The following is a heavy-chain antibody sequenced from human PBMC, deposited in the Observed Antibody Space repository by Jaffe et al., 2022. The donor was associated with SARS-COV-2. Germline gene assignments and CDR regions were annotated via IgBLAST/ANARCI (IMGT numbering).Heavy chain of an antibody. J-gene: IGHJ5*02. D-gene: IGHD6-6*01. CDR1: GGSFSGYY. V-gene: IGHV4-34*01. CDR2: INHSGST. Sequence: QVQLQQWGAGLLKPSETLSLTCAVYGGSFSGYYWSWIRQPPGKGLEWIGEINHSGSTNYNPSLKSRVTISVDTSKNQFSLKLSSVTAADTAVYYCARVRPGGGWSSSSRYPHWFDPWGQGTLVTVSS. CDR3: ARVRPGGGWSSSSRYPHWFDP.